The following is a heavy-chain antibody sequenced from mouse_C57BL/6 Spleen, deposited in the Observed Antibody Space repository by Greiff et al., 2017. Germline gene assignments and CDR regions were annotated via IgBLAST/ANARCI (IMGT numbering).Heavy chain of an antibody. J-gene: IGHJ4*01. Sequence: VQLKESGTVLARPGASVKMSCKTSGYTFTSYWMHWVKQRPGQGLEWIGAIYPGNSDTSYNQKFKGKAKLTAVTSASTAYMELSSLTNEDSAVYYCTRSGYGNYYYAMDYWGQGTSVTVSS. CDR2: IYPGNSDT. V-gene: IGHV1-5*01. CDR3: TRSGYGNYYYAMDY. CDR1: GYTFTSYW. D-gene: IGHD2-1*01.